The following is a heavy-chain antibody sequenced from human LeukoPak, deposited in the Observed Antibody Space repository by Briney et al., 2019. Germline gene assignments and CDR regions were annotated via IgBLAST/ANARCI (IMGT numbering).Heavy chain of an antibody. J-gene: IGHJ4*02. Sequence: SETLSLTCTVSGGSISSSSYYWGWIRQPPGKGLEWIGSIYYSGSTYYNPSLKSRVTISVDTFKNQFSLKLSSVTAADTAVYYCARRSTVTVGIDYWGQGTLVTVSS. V-gene: IGHV4-39*01. D-gene: IGHD4-11*01. CDR3: ARRSTVTVGIDY. CDR1: GGSISSSSYY. CDR2: IYYSGST.